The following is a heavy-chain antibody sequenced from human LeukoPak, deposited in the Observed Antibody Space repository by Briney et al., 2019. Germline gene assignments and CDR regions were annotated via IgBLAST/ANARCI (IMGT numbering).Heavy chain of an antibody. Sequence: GGSLRLSCAASGFTVSSNYMSWVRQAPGKGLEWVSVIYSGGSTYYADSVKGRFTISRDNSKNTLYLQMNSLRAEDTAVYYCARGYSSGWYYFDYWGQGTLVTVSS. V-gene: IGHV3-53*01. D-gene: IGHD6-19*01. CDR3: ARGYSSGWYYFDY. J-gene: IGHJ4*02. CDR1: GFTVSSNY. CDR2: IYSGGST.